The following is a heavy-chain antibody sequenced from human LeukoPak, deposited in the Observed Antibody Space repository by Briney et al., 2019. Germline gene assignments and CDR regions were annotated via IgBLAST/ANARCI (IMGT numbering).Heavy chain of an antibody. V-gene: IGHV5-51*01. J-gene: IGHJ3*02. CDR3: ARDNDYGGNAGAFDI. CDR2: IYPGDSDT. Sequence: GESLRISCKGSGYSFTSYWIGWVRQMPGKGLEWMGIIYPGDSDTGYSPSFQGQVTISADKSISTAYLQWSSLKASDTAMYYCARDNDYGGNAGAFDIWGQGTMVTVSS. CDR1: GYSFTSYW. D-gene: IGHD4-23*01.